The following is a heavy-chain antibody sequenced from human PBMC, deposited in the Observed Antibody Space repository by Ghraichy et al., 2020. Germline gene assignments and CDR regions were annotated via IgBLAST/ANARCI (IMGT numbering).Heavy chain of an antibody. V-gene: IGHV3-33*01. CDR3: ARGLRTESLLFSDSYGLDV. Sequence: GGSLRLSCAASGFTFSSYVMHWVRQAPGKGLEWVAVIWSDGSNKYYADSVKGRFTISRDNSKNTLSLQMNSLRAEDTALYFCARGLRTESLLFSDSYGLDVWGQGTTVSVSS. D-gene: IGHD3-3*01. CDR2: IWSDGSNK. J-gene: IGHJ6*02. CDR1: GFTFSSYV.